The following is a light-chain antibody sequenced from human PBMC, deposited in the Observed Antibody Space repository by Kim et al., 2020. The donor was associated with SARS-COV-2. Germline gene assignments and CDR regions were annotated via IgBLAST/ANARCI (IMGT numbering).Light chain of an antibody. CDR1: QDIANS. CDR3: QKYNSAPWT. V-gene: IGKV1-27*01. Sequence: ASIGDRATLTCRASQDIANSLAWYQQKPGQVPQVLIYAASTLPSGVPSSFSGSGSGTEFTLTIGSLQTEDVATYYCQKYNSAPWTFGPGTKVDIK. J-gene: IGKJ1*01. CDR2: AAS.